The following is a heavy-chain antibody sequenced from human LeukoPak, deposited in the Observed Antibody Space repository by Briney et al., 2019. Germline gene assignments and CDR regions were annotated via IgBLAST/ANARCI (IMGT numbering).Heavy chain of an antibody. CDR1: GYTFTSYD. Sequence: ASVTVSCKASGYTFTSYDINWVRQATGQGLEWMGWMNPNSGNTGYAQKFQGRVTMTRNTSISTAYMELSSLRSEDTAVYYCAREGDYAPLPFDYWGQGTLVTVSS. V-gene: IGHV1-8*01. D-gene: IGHD2-2*01. CDR2: MNPNSGNT. CDR3: AREGDYAPLPFDY. J-gene: IGHJ4*02.